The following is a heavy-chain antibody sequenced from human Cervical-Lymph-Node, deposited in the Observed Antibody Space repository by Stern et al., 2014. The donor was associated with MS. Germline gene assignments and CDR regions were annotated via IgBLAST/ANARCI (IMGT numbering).Heavy chain of an antibody. V-gene: IGHV1-69*09. CDR1: GGTFSSSYA. CDR2: IIPILGLP. J-gene: IGHJ5*02. CDR3: ARGVVSNRATATLHNLFDP. Sequence: QVQLVQSGAEVKKPGSSVNVSCMASGGTFSSSYAITWMRQAPGQGLEWMGRIIPILGLPYYAQKFQGRVTITADTSTNTAYMGLNSLTSEDTAVYYCARGVVSNRATATLHNLFDPWGQGTLGTVSS. D-gene: IGHD1-1*01.